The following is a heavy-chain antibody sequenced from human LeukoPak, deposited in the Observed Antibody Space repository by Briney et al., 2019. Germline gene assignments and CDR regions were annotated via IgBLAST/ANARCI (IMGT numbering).Heavy chain of an antibody. CDR1: GFTFSSYS. D-gene: IGHD6-13*01. CDR2: IGSSSSTI. V-gene: IGHV3-48*01. J-gene: IGHJ4*02. CDR3: ARKQQAARAFDY. Sequence: GGSLRLSCAASGFTFSSYSMNWVRQAPGKGLEWVSYIGSSSSTIYYADSVKGRFTISRDNAKNSLYLQMNSLRAEDTAVYYCARKQQAARAFDYWGQGTLVTVSS.